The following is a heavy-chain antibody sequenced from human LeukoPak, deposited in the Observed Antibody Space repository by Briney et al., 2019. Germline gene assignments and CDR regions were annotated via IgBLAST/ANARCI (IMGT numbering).Heavy chain of an antibody. Sequence: SETLSLTCTVSGGSITAGNHHWGWIRQRPGKGLEWIGSVYYSGSIFSDTSHKSRVTISGDTSKNQFSLSLSSVTAADTAVSYCARLNSGYVTAPHDSWGQGMLVTVSS. V-gene: IGHV4-39*01. CDR1: GGSITAGNHH. CDR3: ARLNSGYVTAPHDS. D-gene: IGHD3-16*01. CDR2: VYYSGSI. J-gene: IGHJ5*01.